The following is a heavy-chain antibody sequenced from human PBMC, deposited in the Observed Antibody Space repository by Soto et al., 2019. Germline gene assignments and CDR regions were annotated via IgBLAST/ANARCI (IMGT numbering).Heavy chain of an antibody. V-gene: IGHV4-59*11. CDR3: ARVNSGYYGSTRYHTIDP. J-gene: IGHJ5*02. CDR1: GSSIPSHY. D-gene: IGHD3-10*01. Sequence: LSLTCTVSGSSIPSHYWSWIRQPPGKGLEWIGDISYSGSTTYNPSLRSRVTISLDTSKTQFSLNLWSVTAADTALYFCARVNSGYYGSTRYHTIDPWGQGTLVTVSS. CDR2: ISYSGST.